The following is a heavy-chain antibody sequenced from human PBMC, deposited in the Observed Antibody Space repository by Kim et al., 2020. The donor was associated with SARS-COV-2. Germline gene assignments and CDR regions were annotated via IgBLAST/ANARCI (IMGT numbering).Heavy chain of an antibody. V-gene: IGHV3-23*01. D-gene: IGHD3-10*01. CDR3: AKELFFGFGELLPRYGMDV. J-gene: IGHJ6*02. CDR1: GFTFSSYA. CDR2: ISGSGGST. Sequence: GGSLRLSCAASGFTFSSYAMSWVRQAPGKGLEWVSAISGSGGSTYYADSVKGRFTISRDNSKNTLYLQMNSLRAEDTAVYYCAKELFFGFGELLPRYGMDVWGQGTTVTVSS.